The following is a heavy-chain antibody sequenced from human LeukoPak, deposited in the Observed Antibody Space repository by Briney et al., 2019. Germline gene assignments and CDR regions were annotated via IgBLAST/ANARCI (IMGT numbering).Heavy chain of an antibody. D-gene: IGHD3-10*01. CDR1: GFTFSGYN. CDR3: AKDYGSGGYFDY. J-gene: IGHJ4*02. CDR2: ISSSCTI. Sequence: GGSLRLSCAASGFTFSGYNMNWVRQAPGKGLEWLSYISSSCTIYYADSVKGRFTISRDNAKNSLYLQMNSLRAEDTAVYYCAKDYGSGGYFDYWGQGTLVTVSS. V-gene: IGHV3-48*01.